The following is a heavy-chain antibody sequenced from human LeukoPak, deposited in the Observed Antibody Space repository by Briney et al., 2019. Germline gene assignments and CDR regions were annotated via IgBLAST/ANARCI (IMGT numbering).Heavy chain of an antibody. V-gene: IGHV4-59*01. Sequence: SETLSLTCTVSGVSISSYYWTWIRQPPGKGLEWIGNIDYSGNTKYNPSLKSRVTISVDTSKNQFSLKLSSVTAADTAVFFCARWYYDSSGYRYFDYWGQGTLVTASS. CDR3: ARWYYDSSGYRYFDY. D-gene: IGHD3-22*01. CDR2: IDYSGNT. CDR1: GVSISSYY. J-gene: IGHJ4*02.